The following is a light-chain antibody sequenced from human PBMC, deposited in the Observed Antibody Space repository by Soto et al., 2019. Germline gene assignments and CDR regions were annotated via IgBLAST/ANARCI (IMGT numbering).Light chain of an antibody. CDR1: SSDIGSYDL. CDR3: CSFADFTYV. J-gene: IGLJ1*01. CDR2: EVT. Sequence: QSVLTQPAAVSGCPGQSITISCTGTSSDIGSYDLVSWYQQHPGTAPKLIIYEVTKRPSGVSTRFSGSKSGNTASQTISGLQAVDEADYYCCSFADFTYVFGTGTKVTVL. V-gene: IGLV2-23*02.